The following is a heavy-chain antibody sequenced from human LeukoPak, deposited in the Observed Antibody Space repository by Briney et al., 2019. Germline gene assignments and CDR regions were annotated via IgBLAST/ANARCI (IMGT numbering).Heavy chain of an antibody. Sequence: SETLSLTCTVSGGSISSYYWSWVRQPPGKGLEWIGYIYYSGSTNYNPSLKSRVTISVDTSKNQFSLKLSSVTAADTAVYYCARDRTAMVSGFRYYYYGMDVWGKGTTVTVSS. CDR2: IYYSGST. D-gene: IGHD5-18*01. V-gene: IGHV4-59*01. CDR3: ARDRTAMVSGFRYYYYGMDV. J-gene: IGHJ6*04. CDR1: GGSISSYY.